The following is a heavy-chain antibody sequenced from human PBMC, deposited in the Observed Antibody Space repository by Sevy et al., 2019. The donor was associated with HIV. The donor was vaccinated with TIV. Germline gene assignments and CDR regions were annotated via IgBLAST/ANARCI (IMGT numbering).Heavy chain of an antibody. CDR2: IYYSGST. CDR3: ARVKGGGSCWAFDP. V-gene: IGHV4-31*03. J-gene: IGHJ5*02. Sequence: SETLSPTCTVSGGSISSGGYYWSWIRQHPGKGLEWIGYIYYSGSTYYNPSLKSRVSISVDTSKNQFSLKLSSVTAADTAVYYCARVKGGGSCWAFDPWGQGTLVTVSS. D-gene: IGHD2-15*01. CDR1: GGSISSGGYY.